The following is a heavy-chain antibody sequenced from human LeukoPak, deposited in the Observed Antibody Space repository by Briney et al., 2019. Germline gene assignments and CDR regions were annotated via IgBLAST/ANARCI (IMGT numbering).Heavy chain of an antibody. Sequence: ASVKVSCKASGYTFGTYGFCWVRQAPGHGLEWMGWISANNGKTNFAQKFQVRVTITTDTSTTTAYMELPSLRPDDTAVYYCAKVAGDRLDSWGQGTLVTVSP. V-gene: IGHV1-18*01. CDR3: AKVAGDRLDS. J-gene: IGHJ4*02. CDR1: GYTFGTYG. D-gene: IGHD6-13*01. CDR2: ISANNGKT.